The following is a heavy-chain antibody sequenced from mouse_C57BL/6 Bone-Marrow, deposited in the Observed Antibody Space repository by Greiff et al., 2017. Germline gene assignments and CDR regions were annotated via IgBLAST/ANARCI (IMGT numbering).Heavy chain of an antibody. V-gene: IGHV1-55*01. Sequence: QVQLQQPGAELVKPGASVKMSCKASGYTFTSYWITWVKQRPGQGLEWIGDLYPGSGSTNYNEKFKSKATLTVDTSSSTAYMQLRSLTSEDSAVYYCSRPSDWDRDEWGQGTALTVSS. CDR3: SRPSDWDRDE. D-gene: IGHD4-1*01. CDR1: GYTFTSYW. CDR2: LYPGSGST. J-gene: IGHJ2*01.